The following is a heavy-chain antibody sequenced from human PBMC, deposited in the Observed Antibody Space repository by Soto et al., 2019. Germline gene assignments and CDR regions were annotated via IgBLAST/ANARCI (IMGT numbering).Heavy chain of an antibody. CDR1: GYTFTGYY. J-gene: IGHJ6*02. CDR2: INPNSGGT. V-gene: IGHV1-2*04. D-gene: IGHD3-10*01. CDR3: ATALRSGRRDLIYYYGMDV. Sequence: ASVKVSCKASGYTFTGYYMHWVRQAPGQGLEWMGWINPNSGGTNYAQKFQGWVTMTRDTSISTAYMELSRPRSDDTAVYYCATALRSGRRDLIYYYGMDVWGQGTTVTVSS.